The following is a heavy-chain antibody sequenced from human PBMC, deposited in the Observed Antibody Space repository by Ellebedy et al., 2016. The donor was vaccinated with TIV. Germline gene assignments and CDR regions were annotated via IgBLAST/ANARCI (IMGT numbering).Heavy chain of an antibody. CDR3: AIRSIDAFDI. J-gene: IGHJ3*02. Sequence: GESLKTSXKGSGYSFTSYWIGWVRQMPGKGLEWMGIIYPGDSDTRYSPSFQGQVTISADKSISTAYLQWSSLKASDTAMYYGAIRSIDAFDIWGQGTMVTVSS. CDR1: GYSFTSYW. CDR2: IYPGDSDT. D-gene: IGHD2/OR15-2a*01. V-gene: IGHV5-51*01.